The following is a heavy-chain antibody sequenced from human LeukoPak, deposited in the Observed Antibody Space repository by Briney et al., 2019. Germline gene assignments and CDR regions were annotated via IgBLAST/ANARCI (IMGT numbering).Heavy chain of an antibody. CDR1: GFTFSSYA. V-gene: IGHV3-23*01. J-gene: IGHJ5*02. D-gene: IGHD2-15*01. CDR2: ISGSGGST. CDR3: AKDPQTVVVAATLWFDP. Sequence: PGGSLRLSCAASGFTFSSYAMSWVRQAPGKGLEWVSAISGSGGSTYYADSVEGRFTISRDNSKNTLYLQMNSLRAGDTAVYYCAKDPQTVVVAATLWFDPWGQGTLVTVSS.